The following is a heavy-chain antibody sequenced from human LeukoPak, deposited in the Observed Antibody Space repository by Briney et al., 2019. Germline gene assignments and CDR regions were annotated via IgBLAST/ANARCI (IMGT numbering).Heavy chain of an antibody. CDR3: ARASAMVYPFDY. D-gene: IGHD5-18*01. Sequence: SETLSLTCTVSGYSISSGYYWGWIRQPPGKGLEWIGSIYHSGSTNYNPSLKSRVTISVDKSKNQFSLKLSSVTAADTAVYYCARASAMVYPFDYWGQGTLVTVSS. J-gene: IGHJ4*02. CDR2: IYHSGST. V-gene: IGHV4-38-2*02. CDR1: GYSISSGYY.